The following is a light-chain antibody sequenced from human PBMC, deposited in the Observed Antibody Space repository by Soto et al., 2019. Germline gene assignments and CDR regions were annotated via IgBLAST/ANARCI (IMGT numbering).Light chain of an antibody. CDR3: QHFGSSPGFT. CDR1: QSINSRY. V-gene: IGKV3-20*01. J-gene: IGKJ3*01. CDR2: GAS. Sequence: EIVLTQSPGTLSLSPGERATLSCRASQSINSRYLAWYQQKPGQAPRLLIYGASSRATGIPDRVSGSGSGTDFALTISRLEPEDFAVYSCQHFGSSPGFTFGPGTKVDIK.